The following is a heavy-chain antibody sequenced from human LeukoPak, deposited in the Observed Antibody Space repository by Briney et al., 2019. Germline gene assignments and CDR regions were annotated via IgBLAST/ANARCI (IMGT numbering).Heavy chain of an antibody. CDR2: ISGSGGST. CDR3: AKDGMATILDWFDP. Sequence: PGGSLRLSCAASGFTFSSYAMNWVRQAPGKGLEWVAGISGSGGSTNYADSVKGRFTISRDSPKNTLYLQMNSLRAEDTAVYYCAKDGMATILDWFDPWGQGTLVTVSS. D-gene: IGHD5-24*01. V-gene: IGHV3-23*01. CDR1: GFTFSSYA. J-gene: IGHJ5*02.